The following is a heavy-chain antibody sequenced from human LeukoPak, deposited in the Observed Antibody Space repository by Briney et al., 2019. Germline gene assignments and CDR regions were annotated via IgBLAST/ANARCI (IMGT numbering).Heavy chain of an antibody. D-gene: IGHD5-12*01. CDR2: IYYSGST. J-gene: IGHJ5*02. V-gene: IGHV4-39*07. CDR1: GGSISRSDYY. Sequence: PSETLSLTCTVSGGSISRSDYYWGWIRQPPGKGLEWIGSIYYSGSTYYNPSLKSRVTMSVDTSKNQFSLKLSSVTAADTAVYYCARNVDIVATIPSFDPWGQGTLVTVSS. CDR3: ARNVDIVATIPSFDP.